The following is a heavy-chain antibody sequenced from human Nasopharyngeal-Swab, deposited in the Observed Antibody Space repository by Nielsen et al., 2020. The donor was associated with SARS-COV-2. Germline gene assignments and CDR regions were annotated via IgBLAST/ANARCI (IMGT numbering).Heavy chain of an antibody. V-gene: IGHV3-33*01. CDR2: IWYDGSNK. CDR3: ARDLEVGLSSYSNQDY. Sequence: GESLKISCAASGFTFSSYGMHWVRQAPGKGLEWVAFIWYDGSNKYYADSVKGRFTISRDNSKNTLYLQMNSLRAEDTAVYYCARDLEVGLSSYSNQDYWGQGTLVTVSS. CDR1: GFTFSSYG. D-gene: IGHD4-11*01. J-gene: IGHJ4*02.